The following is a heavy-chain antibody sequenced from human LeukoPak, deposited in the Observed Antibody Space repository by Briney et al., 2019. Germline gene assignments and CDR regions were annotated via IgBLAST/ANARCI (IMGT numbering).Heavy chain of an antibody. CDR2: ISWNSGSI. Sequence: GGSLRLSCAASGFTFDDYAMHWDRQAPGKGLEWVSGISWNSGSIGYADSVKGRFTISRDNAKNSLYLQMNSLRAEDTALYYCAKGGESSSWYNWFDPWGQGTLVTVSS. V-gene: IGHV3-9*01. D-gene: IGHD6-13*01. CDR1: GFTFDDYA. CDR3: AKGGESSSWYNWFDP. J-gene: IGHJ5*02.